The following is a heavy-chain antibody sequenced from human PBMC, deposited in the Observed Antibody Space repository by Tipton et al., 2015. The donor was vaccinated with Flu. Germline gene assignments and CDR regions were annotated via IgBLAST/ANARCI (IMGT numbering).Heavy chain of an antibody. J-gene: IGHJ4*02. CDR2: IYHTGST. D-gene: IGHD3-9*01. V-gene: IGHV4-38-2*02. CDR1: GDSIASDYF. CDR3: ARVTKTGDYDILTGYNPFDY. Sequence: TLSLTCSVSGDSIASDYFWGWIRQPPGKGLEWIGHIYHTGSTYYNPSLRSRVTILVDRSKNQFSLKLSFVTAADTAVYYCARVTKTGDYDILTGYNPFDYWGQGTLVTVSS.